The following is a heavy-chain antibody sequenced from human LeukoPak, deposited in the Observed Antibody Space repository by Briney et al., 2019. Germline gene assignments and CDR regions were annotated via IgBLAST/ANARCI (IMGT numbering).Heavy chain of an antibody. J-gene: IGHJ3*02. Sequence: GGSLRLSCEASGFTFSNYWMTWVRQAPGTGLEWVANIKQDGSDEYYVDSVKGRFTISRDNTKNSLYLQMNSLRAEDTAVYYCARAVGWRDAFDIWGQGTMVTVSS. CDR1: GFTFSNYW. CDR3: ARAVGWRDAFDI. V-gene: IGHV3-7*03. D-gene: IGHD4-23*01. CDR2: IKQDGSDE.